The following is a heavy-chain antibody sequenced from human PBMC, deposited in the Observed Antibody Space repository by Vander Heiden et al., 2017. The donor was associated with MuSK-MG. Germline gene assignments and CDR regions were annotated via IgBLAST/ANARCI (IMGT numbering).Heavy chain of an antibody. CDR1: GYTFTSYA. CDR3: ARRSYYYDSNGHAFDI. D-gene: IGHD3-22*01. Sequence: QVQLVQSGAEVKKPGASVKVSCKASGYTFTSYAMHWVRQAPGQRLEWMGWINAGNGNTKYSQKFQGRVTITRDTSANTAYMELSSLRSEETAVYYCARRSYYYDSNGHAFDIWGQGTMVTVSS. V-gene: IGHV1-3*01. J-gene: IGHJ3*02. CDR2: INAGNGNT.